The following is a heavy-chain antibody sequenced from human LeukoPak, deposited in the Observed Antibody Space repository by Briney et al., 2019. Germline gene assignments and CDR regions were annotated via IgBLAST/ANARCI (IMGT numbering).Heavy chain of an antibody. CDR1: GYTFTSYG. Sequence: ASVKVSCKASGYTFTSYGISWVRQAPGQGLEWMGWINAGNGNTKYSQKFQGRVTITRDTSASTAYMELSSLRSEDTAVYYCARDEDYFDYWGQGTLVTVSS. CDR3: ARDEDYFDY. V-gene: IGHV1-3*01. J-gene: IGHJ4*02. CDR2: INAGNGNT.